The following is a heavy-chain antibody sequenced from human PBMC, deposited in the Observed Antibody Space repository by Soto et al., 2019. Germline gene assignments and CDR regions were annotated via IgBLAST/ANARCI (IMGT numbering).Heavy chain of an antibody. Sequence: QVQLVQSGAEVKKPGASVKVSCKASGYTFTGYYMHWVRQAPGQGLEWMGWIDPNSGGTNYAQKFQGWVTMTRDTSISTAYMELSRLRSDDTAVYYCAREGEGVCSSTSCLNNWFDPWGQGTLVTVSS. CDR3: AREGEGVCSSTSCLNNWFDP. J-gene: IGHJ5*02. D-gene: IGHD2-2*01. CDR2: IDPNSGGT. CDR1: GYTFTGYY. V-gene: IGHV1-2*04.